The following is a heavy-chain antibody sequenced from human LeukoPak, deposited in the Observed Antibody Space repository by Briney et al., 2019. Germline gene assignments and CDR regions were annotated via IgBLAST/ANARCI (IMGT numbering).Heavy chain of an antibody. D-gene: IGHD4-17*01. CDR1: GGSISSYY. J-gene: IGHJ6*02. CDR3: ARTYGDYADYYYYGMDV. CDR2: IYYSGST. Sequence: SETLSLTCTVSGGSISSYYWSWIRQPPGKGLEWIGYIYYSGSTNYNPSLKSRVTISVDTSKNQFSLKLSSVTAADTAVYYCARTYGDYADYYYYGMDVWSQGTTVTVSS. V-gene: IGHV4-59*01.